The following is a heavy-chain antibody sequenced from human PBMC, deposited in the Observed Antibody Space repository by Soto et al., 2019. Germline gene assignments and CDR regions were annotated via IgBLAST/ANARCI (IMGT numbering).Heavy chain of an antibody. J-gene: IGHJ4*02. CDR1: GFTFSSYA. CDR3: VKDLRRIQLWPTFDY. V-gene: IGHV3-64D*08. Sequence: PGGSLRLSCSASGFTFSSYAMHWVRQAPGKGLEYVSAISSNGGSTYYADSVKGRFTISRDNSKNTLYLQMSSLRAEDTAVYYCVKDLRRIQLWPTFDYWGQGTLVTVSS. CDR2: ISSNGGST. D-gene: IGHD5-18*01.